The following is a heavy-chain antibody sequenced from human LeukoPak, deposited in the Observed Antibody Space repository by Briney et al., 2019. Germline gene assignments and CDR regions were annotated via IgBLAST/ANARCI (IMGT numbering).Heavy chain of an antibody. CDR3: ARDISASIAARPSAFDI. CDR1: GFTFSSHV. CDR2: ISGSGGST. J-gene: IGHJ3*02. V-gene: IGHV3-23*01. Sequence: TGGSLRLSCAASGFTFSSHVMSWVRQAPGKGLEWVSAISGSGGSTYYADSVKGRFTISRDNAKNSLYLQMNSLRAEDTAVYYCARDISASIAARPSAFDIWGQGTMVTVSS. D-gene: IGHD6-6*01.